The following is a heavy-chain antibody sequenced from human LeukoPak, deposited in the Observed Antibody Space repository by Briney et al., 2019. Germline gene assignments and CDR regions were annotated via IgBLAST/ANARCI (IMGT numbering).Heavy chain of an antibody. Sequence: PGGSLRLSCAASGFTFSSHSMNWVRQAPGKGLEWVSSITTSLNNIYYADSVKGRFTISRENSKNTLYLQMNSLRVEDTALYYCAKDRAYGQFLWGNDYWGQGTLVTVSS. D-gene: IGHD2-21*01. J-gene: IGHJ4*02. V-gene: IGHV3-21*01. CDR2: ITTSLNNI. CDR1: GFTFSSHS. CDR3: AKDRAYGQFLWGNDY.